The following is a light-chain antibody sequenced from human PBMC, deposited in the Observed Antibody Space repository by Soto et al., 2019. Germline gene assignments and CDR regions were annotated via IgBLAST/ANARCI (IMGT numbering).Light chain of an antibody. CDR3: QQYDRLPIT. CDR1: QDIGNF. Sequence: DIQMTQSPSSLSASVGDRVTIAVQASQDIGNFLTWYQQKPGRAPVLLIYDAANLATGVPPRFSGSGSGRDFTLTISSLQPEDIAAYYCQQYDRLPITFGQGTRLEI. V-gene: IGKV1-33*01. J-gene: IGKJ5*01. CDR2: DAA.